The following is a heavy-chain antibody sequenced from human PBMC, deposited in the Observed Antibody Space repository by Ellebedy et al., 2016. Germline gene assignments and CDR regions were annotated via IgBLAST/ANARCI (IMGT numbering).Heavy chain of an antibody. CDR1: GDSITNNYYY. V-gene: IGHV4-39*01. CDR3: ATSLAYLAEGLY. J-gene: IGHJ4*02. Sequence: SETLSLTCTVSGDSITNNYYYWGWVRQPPGKGLEWTGSIHHDGRTYYNPSLKSRVTFSVDASKNQYSLRLRSVTAADTAVYYCATSLAYLAEGLYWGQGILVTVSS. CDR2: IHHDGRT. D-gene: IGHD3-3*02.